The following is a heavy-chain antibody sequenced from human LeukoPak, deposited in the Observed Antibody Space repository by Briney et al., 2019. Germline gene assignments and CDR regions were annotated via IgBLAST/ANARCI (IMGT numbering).Heavy chain of an antibody. Sequence: SETLSLTCTVSGGSISSGSYYWSWIRQPAGKGLEWIGRIYTSGSTHYNPSLKSRVTISVDTSKNQFSLKLSSVTAADTAVYYCARGRGRLDAFDIWGQGTMVTVSS. CDR1: GGSISSGSYY. CDR3: ARGRGRLDAFDI. CDR2: IYTSGST. J-gene: IGHJ3*02. V-gene: IGHV4-61*02. D-gene: IGHD6-25*01.